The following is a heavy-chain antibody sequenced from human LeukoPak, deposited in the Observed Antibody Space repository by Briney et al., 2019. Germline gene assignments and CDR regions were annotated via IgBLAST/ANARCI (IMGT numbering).Heavy chain of an antibody. CDR1: GFTFDDYG. J-gene: IGHJ5*02. D-gene: IGHD6-13*01. CDR2: IYLIGGST. Sequence: GGSVRLSCAASGFTFDDYGMSWVRQAPGKGLKWVSGIYLIGGSTGYADSVKGRFTISRDNAKNSLYLQMNSLRAEDTALYYCAREAYSSSWYWFDPWGQGTLVTVSS. V-gene: IGHV3-20*04. CDR3: AREAYSSSWYWFDP.